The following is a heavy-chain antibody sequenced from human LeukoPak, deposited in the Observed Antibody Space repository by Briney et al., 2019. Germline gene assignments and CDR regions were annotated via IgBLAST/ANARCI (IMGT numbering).Heavy chain of an antibody. CDR1: GFTFSSYA. CDR3: ARDLASCSADYYFDY. CDR2: ISSDGRDK. J-gene: IGHJ4*02. D-gene: IGHD2-15*01. V-gene: IGHV3-30*04. Sequence: GGSLRLSCAASGFTFSSYAMHWVRQAPGKGLEWVTVISSDGRDKKYADSVKGRFTISRDNSKNALYLQMNSLRPEDTAVYYCARDLASCSADYYFDYWGQGTLVTVSS.